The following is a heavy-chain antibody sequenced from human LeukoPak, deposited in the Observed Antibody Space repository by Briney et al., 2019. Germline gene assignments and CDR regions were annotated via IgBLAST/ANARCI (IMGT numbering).Heavy chain of an antibody. Sequence: SETLSLTCTVSGGSISSYYWSWIRQPPGKGLEWIGYIYYSGSTNYNPSLKSRVTISVDTSKNQFSLKLSSVTAADTAVYYCARSESKGYYTWSWFDPWGQGTLVTVSS. CDR2: IYYSGST. CDR1: GGSISSYY. D-gene: IGHD3-3*01. CDR3: ARSESKGYYTWSWFDP. J-gene: IGHJ5*02. V-gene: IGHV4-59*01.